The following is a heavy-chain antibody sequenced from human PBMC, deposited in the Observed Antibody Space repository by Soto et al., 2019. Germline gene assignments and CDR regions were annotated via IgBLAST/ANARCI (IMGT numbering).Heavy chain of an antibody. J-gene: IGHJ4*02. Sequence: ASVKVSCKASGYTFTSYGISWVRQAPGQGLEWMGWISAYSGNTNYAQKLQGRVTMTTDTSTSTAYMELRSLRSDDTAVYYCARDPRVSYGYGLDFDYWGQGTLVTVSS. V-gene: IGHV1-18*01. CDR1: GYTFTSYG. D-gene: IGHD5-18*01. CDR3: ARDPRVSYGYGLDFDY. CDR2: ISAYSGNT.